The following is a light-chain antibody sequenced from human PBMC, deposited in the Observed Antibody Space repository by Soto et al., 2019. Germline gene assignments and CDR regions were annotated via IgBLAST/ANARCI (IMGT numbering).Light chain of an antibody. CDR1: TSDVGADNY. J-gene: IGLJ1*01. Sequence: SALPQPASVSGSPGQSITISCTGITSDVGADNYVSWYQQHPDKAPKLMIYEVSNRPSGVSNRFSGSKSGNTASLTISGLQADDEADYYCSSYTTTSAPFVFGTGTKVTVL. CDR2: EVS. V-gene: IGLV2-14*01. CDR3: SSYTTTSAPFV.